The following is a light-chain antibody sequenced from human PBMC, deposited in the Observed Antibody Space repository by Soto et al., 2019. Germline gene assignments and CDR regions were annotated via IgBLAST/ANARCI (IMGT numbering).Light chain of an antibody. CDR2: KAS. CDR3: QHCNSYSEA. CDR1: QSISSY. V-gene: IGKV1-5*03. Sequence: QMTQSPSSLSASVGDRVTITCRASQSISSYLNWYQQKPGKAPKLLIYKASTLKSGVPSRFSGSGSGTEFTLTISSLQPDDFATYYCQHCNSYSEAFGQGTKVDIK. J-gene: IGKJ1*01.